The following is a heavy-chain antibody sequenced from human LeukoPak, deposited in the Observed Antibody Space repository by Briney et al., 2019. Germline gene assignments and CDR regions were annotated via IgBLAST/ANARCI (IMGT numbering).Heavy chain of an antibody. J-gene: IGHJ4*02. V-gene: IGHV4-38-2*01. Sequence: SETLSLTCAVSGYPISSGYYWGWIRQPPGKGLEWIGSMYHSGSTYYNPSLKSRVTISVDTSKNQFSLKLSSVTAADTAVYYCARRLDSYSFDYWGQGTLVTVSS. CDR2: MYHSGST. CDR3: ARRLDSYSFDY. CDR1: GYPISSGYY. D-gene: IGHD2-21*02.